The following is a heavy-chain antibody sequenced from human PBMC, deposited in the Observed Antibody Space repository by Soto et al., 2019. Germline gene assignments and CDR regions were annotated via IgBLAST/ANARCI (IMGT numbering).Heavy chain of an antibody. CDR2: ISSGSNYI. D-gene: IGHD2-15*01. CDR1: GFTFSTYT. Sequence: EVQLVESGGGLVKPGGSLRLSCAASGFTFSTYTMNWVRQTPGKGLEWVSSISSGSNYIYYADSLKGRFTISRDNAKSSLYLQMNSLRAEDTAVYYCARDYGKLNPWGQGTLVTVSS. CDR3: ARDYGKLNP. V-gene: IGHV3-21*01. J-gene: IGHJ5*02.